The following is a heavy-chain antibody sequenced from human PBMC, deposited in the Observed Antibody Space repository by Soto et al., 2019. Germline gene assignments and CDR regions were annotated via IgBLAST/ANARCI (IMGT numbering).Heavy chain of an antibody. CDR3: AKERGNSGGYGMDV. V-gene: IGHV3-30*18. D-gene: IGHD2-15*01. J-gene: IGHJ6*02. Sequence: PGGSLRLSCADSGFTFSNYGMNWVRQAPGKGLEWVAVISYDGNNKRYVDSVKGRFTISRDNSKNTLYLQMNSLRTEDTAVYYCAKERGNSGGYGMDVWGQGTTVTVSS. CDR2: ISYDGNNK. CDR1: GFTFSNYG.